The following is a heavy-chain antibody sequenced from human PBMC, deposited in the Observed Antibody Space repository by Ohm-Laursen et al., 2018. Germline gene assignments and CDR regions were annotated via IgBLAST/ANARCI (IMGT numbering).Heavy chain of an antibody. CDR2: IWYDGSNK. Sequence: SLRLSCTASGFTFSSYGMHWVRQAPGKGLEWVAVIWYDGSNKYYADSVKGRFTISRDKSNNTVYLQMNSLRVEDTAVYYCATDEGSSWGQGTLVTVSS. CDR1: GFTFSSYG. J-gene: IGHJ4*02. CDR3: ATDEGSS. V-gene: IGHV3-33*01. D-gene: IGHD3-10*01.